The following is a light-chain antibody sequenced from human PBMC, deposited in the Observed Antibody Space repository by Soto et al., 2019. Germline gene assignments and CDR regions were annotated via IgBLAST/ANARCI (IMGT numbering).Light chain of an antibody. CDR1: YSDVGGYKH. V-gene: IGLV2-14*01. CDR3: SSYTSSTTLYV. J-gene: IGLJ1*01. Sequence: QSALTQPASVSASPGQSITISCIGSYSDVGGYKHVAWYQQYPGKAPKLIIYDATSRPSGISSRFSGSKSGNTASLTISGLQADDEGDYYCSSYTSSTTLYVFGTGKTVTVL. CDR2: DAT.